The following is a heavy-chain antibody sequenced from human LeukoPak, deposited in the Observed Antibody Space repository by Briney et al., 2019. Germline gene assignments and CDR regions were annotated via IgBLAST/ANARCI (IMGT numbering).Heavy chain of an antibody. CDR2: MNPNSGNT. J-gene: IGHJ4*02. CDR3: ARGPKYDYVWGSYRYTESGFDY. D-gene: IGHD3-16*02. Sequence: GSSVKVSCKASGGTFSSYAINWVRQATGQGLEWMGWMNPNSGNTGYAQKFQGRVTMTRNTSISTAYMELSSLRSEDTAVYYCARGPKYDYVWGSYRYTESGFDYWGQGTLVTVSS. V-gene: IGHV1-8*02. CDR1: GGTFSSYA.